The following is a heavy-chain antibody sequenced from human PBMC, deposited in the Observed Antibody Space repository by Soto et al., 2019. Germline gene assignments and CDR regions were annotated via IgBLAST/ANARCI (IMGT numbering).Heavy chain of an antibody. CDR1: GGSIISGYHY. J-gene: IGHJ4*02. CDR2: IDYRGGA. V-gene: IGHV4-30-4*01. CDR3: ARDPAHLHESSGRIDY. Sequence: SETLSLTGTVSGGSIISGYHYWTWIRQPPGKGLEWIGYIDYRGGAFYNPSLNSRPIISVDTSMNQFSLKLTSVTAANTVVYYCARDPAHLHESSGRIDYCGQAILVIVSS. D-gene: IGHD3-22*01.